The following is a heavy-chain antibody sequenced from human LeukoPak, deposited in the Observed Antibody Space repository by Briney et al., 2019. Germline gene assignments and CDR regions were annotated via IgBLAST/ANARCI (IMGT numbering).Heavy chain of an antibody. CDR1: GFTFSDSY. Sequence: GGSLRLSCAASGFTFSDSYMTWIRQAPGKGLEWVSYISNSGYTKYYADSVKGRFTISRNNTKNSVHLQMNSLRAEDTALYYCARTGYFGANGFDYWGQGTLVTVSS. CDR3: ARTGYFGANGFDY. J-gene: IGHJ4*02. V-gene: IGHV3-11*01. CDR2: ISNSGYTK. D-gene: IGHD4/OR15-4a*01.